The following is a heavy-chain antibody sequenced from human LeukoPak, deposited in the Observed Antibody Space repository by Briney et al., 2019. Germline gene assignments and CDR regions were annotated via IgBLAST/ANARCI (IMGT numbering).Heavy chain of an antibody. J-gene: IGHJ3*02. Sequence: PSETLSLTCTVSGGSISSGSYYWSWIRQPAGKGLEWIGRIYTSGSTNYNPSLKSRVTISVDTSKNQFSLKLSSVTAADTAVYYCARGFPYSYYGSGSYYRHDAFDIWGQGTMVTVSS. CDR2: IYTSGST. CDR1: GGSISSGSYY. D-gene: IGHD3-10*01. CDR3: ARGFPYSYYGSGSYYRHDAFDI. V-gene: IGHV4-61*02.